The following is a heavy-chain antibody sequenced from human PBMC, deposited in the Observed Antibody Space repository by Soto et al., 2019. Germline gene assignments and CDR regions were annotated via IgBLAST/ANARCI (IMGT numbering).Heavy chain of an antibody. CDR1: GGSSNKRNYY. J-gene: IGHJ4*02. V-gene: IGHV4-39*06. Sequence: SETLSLTCSVSGGSSNKRNYYWGWIRQPPGKGLEWIGYAYYSGSTKYNSSLKSRVTISVDTSKNQFPLKVSSATAADTAVYYCARHSNRNYGLYYFDYWGLGALVTVSS. CDR3: ARHSNRNYGLYYFDY. D-gene: IGHD4-4*01. CDR2: AYYSGST.